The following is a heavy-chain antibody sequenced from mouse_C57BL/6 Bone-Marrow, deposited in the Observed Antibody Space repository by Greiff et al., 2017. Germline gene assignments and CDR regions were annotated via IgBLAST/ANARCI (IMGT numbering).Heavy chain of an antibody. V-gene: IGHV5-4*01. CDR2: ISDGGSYT. CDR1: GFTFSSYA. J-gene: IGHJ4*01. CDR3: ARDRGQDYSNLYYAMDY. Sequence: DVKLVESGGGLVKPGGSLKLSCAASGFTFSSYAMSWVRQTPEKRLEWVATISDGGSYTYYPDNVKGRFTISRDNAKNNLYLQMSHLKSEDTAMYYCARDRGQDYSNLYYAMDYWGQGTSVTVSS. D-gene: IGHD2-5*01.